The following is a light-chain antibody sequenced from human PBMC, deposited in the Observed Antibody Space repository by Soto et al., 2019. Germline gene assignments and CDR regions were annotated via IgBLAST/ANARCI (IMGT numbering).Light chain of an antibody. J-gene: IGKJ2*01. V-gene: IGKV1-5*01. CDR1: QRLSTH. Sequence: DIHMTQSPSTLSASVGDRVTITCRASQRLSTHLAWYQQKPGDAPNLLIYEASTLQSGVPSRFSGSSSGTDFTLTVSSLQPDEFASDYCQQYADYPRAFGQGTRVDIK. CDR3: QQYADYPRA. CDR2: EAS.